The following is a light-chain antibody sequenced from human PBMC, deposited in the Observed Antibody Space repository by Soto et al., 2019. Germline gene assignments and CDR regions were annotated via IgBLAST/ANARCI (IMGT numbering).Light chain of an antibody. V-gene: IGKV3-11*01. J-gene: IGKJ4*01. CDR3: QQRSNWALT. CDR1: QSVSSY. CDR2: DAS. Sequence: EIVLTQSPATLSLSPGERATLSCRASQSVSSYLAWYQQKPGQAPRLLIYDASSRATGIPARFSASGSGTDFTLTISSLEPEGVAVYYCQQRSNWALTFGGGTKVEIK.